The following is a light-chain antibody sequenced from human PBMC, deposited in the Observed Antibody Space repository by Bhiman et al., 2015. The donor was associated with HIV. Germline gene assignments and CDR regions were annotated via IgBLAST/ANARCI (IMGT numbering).Light chain of an antibody. J-gene: IGLJ1*01. CDR2: DVS. CDR3: CSYAGSYSYV. Sequence: QSALTQPASVSGSPGQSITISCTGTSSDIGDYNYVSWYQQHPGKAPKLMIYDVSERPSGVPARFSGSKSGNTASLTISGLQAEDETDYYCCSYAGSYSYVFGTGTKVSVL. V-gene: IGLV2-11*01. CDR1: SSDIGDYNY.